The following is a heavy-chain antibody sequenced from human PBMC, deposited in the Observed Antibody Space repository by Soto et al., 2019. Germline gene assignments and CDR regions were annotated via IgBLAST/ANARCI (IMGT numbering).Heavy chain of an antibody. Sequence: GGSLRLSCAASGFTFSSYWMSWVRQAPGKGLEWVANIKQDGSEKYYVDSVKGRFTISRDNAKNSLYLQMNSLRAEDTAVYYCATNLYCSSSFFDYWGQGTLVTVSS. V-gene: IGHV3-7*01. D-gene: IGHD6-6*01. CDR3: ATNLYCSSSFFDY. CDR2: IKQDGSEK. J-gene: IGHJ4*02. CDR1: GFTFSSYW.